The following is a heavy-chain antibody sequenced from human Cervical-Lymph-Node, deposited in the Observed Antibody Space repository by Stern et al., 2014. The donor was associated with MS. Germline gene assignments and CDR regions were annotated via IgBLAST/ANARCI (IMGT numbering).Heavy chain of an antibody. CDR1: GYRFPINW. Sequence: VQLVESGAVVKKPGESLKISCRASGYRFPINWIGWVRQMPGKGLEWMGIICPGDPDPRTSQAFQGQVTISADNSSSTAYLQWSRLKASDTARYYCAIQSAWQQLAQPFDYWGQGTLVTVSS. CDR2: ICPGDPDP. J-gene: IGHJ4*02. D-gene: IGHD6-13*01. CDR3: AIQSAWQQLAQPFDY. V-gene: IGHV5-51*01.